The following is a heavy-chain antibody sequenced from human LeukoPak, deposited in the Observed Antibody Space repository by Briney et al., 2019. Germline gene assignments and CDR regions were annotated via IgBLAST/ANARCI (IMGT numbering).Heavy chain of an antibody. D-gene: IGHD3-3*01. V-gene: IGHV3-23*01. CDR3: AKDSLIHYDFWSGSPVDY. CDR2: ISGSGGST. CDR1: GFTFSSYA. J-gene: IGHJ4*02. Sequence: GGSLRLSCAASGFTFSSYAMSWVRQAPGKGLEWVSAISGSGGSTYHADSVKGRFTISRDNSKNTLYLQMNSLRAEDTAVYYCAKDSLIHYDFWSGSPVDYWGQGTLVTVSS.